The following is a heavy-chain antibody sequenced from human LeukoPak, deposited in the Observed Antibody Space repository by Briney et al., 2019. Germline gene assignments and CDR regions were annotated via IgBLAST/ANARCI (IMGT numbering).Heavy chain of an antibody. D-gene: IGHD4-23*01. Sequence: PGGSLRLSRAASGFTFSRYSMNWVRQAPGKGLEWVSFISSSYSPIYYADSVKGRFTISRDNAKNSLYLQMNSLRAEDTAVYYCARDFYGGYFFEYWGQGTLVTVSS. CDR3: ARDFYGGYFFEY. V-gene: IGHV3-48*01. CDR2: ISSSYSPI. CDR1: GFTFSRYS. J-gene: IGHJ4*02.